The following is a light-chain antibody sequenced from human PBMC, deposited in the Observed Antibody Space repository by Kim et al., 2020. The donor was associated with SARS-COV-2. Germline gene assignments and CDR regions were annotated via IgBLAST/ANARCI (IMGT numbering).Light chain of an antibody. CDR3: QQYDILPRT. V-gene: IGKV3-20*01. J-gene: IGKJ1*01. Sequence: SPGERATTSSRATHSVSTNYLAWYQHKRGQAPRLLIYGASTRATGIPDRFTGSGSGTDFTLTISRLESEDFAVYYCQQYDILPRTFGQGTKVDIK. CDR2: GAS. CDR1: HSVSTNY.